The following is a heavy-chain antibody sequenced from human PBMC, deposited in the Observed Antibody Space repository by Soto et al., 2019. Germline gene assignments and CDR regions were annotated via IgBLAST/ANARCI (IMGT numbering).Heavy chain of an antibody. CDR3: ARDSSGSFDY. CDR1: GGSVSRGSYY. Sequence: SETLSLTCTVSGGSVSRGSYYWSWIRQPPGKGLEWIGYIYYSGSTNYNPSLKSRVTISVDTSKNQFSLKLSSVTAADTAVYYCARDSSGSFDYWGQGTLVTVSS. CDR2: IYYSGST. D-gene: IGHD3-22*01. J-gene: IGHJ4*02. V-gene: IGHV4-61*01.